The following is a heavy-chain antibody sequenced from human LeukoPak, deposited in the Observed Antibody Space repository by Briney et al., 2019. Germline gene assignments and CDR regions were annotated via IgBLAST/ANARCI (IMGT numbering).Heavy chain of an antibody. CDR2: ISYDGSNK. D-gene: IGHD1-20*01. J-gene: IGHJ4*02. CDR3: AREYNWNDYLFDY. Sequence: GGSLRLSCAASGFTFSSYAMHWVRQAPGKGLEWVAVISYDGSNKYYVDSVKGRFTISRDNSKNTLYLQMNSLRAEDTAVYYCAREYNWNDYLFDYWGQGTLVTVSS. V-gene: IGHV3-30-3*01. CDR1: GFTFSSYA.